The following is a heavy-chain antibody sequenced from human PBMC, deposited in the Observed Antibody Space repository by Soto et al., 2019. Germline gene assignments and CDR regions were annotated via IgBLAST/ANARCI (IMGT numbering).Heavy chain of an antibody. CDR3: ARVGTGDEAGFGP. V-gene: IGHV1-18*01. CDR1: GYTFSNYG. J-gene: IGHJ5*02. D-gene: IGHD2-21*02. Sequence: ASVKVSCTTSGYTFSNYGITWVRQAPGQPLEWLGWISLYSDGTNYAQKFQGRVPMTTDTSTTTAYMELRSLRSDDTAVYYCARVGTGDEAGFGPWGQGPRVTVLS. CDR2: ISLYSDGT.